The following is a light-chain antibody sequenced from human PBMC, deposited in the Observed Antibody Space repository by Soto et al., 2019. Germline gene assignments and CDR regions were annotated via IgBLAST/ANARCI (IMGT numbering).Light chain of an antibody. CDR1: RSVSSY. CDR3: QQRSNWPP. Sequence: EIGLTQSPATLSLSPGERATRSGRASRSVSSYLAWYQQKPGQGPRLLIYDASNRATGIPARFSGSGSGKDFTLTISSLEPEDFAVYYCQQRSNWPPFAAGTMVDIK. V-gene: IGKV3-11*01. CDR2: DAS. J-gene: IGKJ4*01.